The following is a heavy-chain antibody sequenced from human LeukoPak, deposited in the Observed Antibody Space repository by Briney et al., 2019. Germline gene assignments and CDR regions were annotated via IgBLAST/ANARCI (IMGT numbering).Heavy chain of an antibody. J-gene: IGHJ4*02. V-gene: IGHV3-20*04. Sequence: PGGSLRLSCAASGFTFDDYGMSWVRQAPGKGLEWVSGINWNGGSTGYADSVKGRFTISRDNPKNSLYLQMNSLRAEDTAVYYCARGPSGYHNTGGRGTLVTVSS. CDR2: INWNGGST. CDR1: GFTFDDYG. D-gene: IGHD5-12*01. CDR3: ARGPSGYHNT.